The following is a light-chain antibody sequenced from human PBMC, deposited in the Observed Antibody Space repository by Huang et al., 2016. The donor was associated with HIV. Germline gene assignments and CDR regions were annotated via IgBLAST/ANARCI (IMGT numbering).Light chain of an antibody. CDR1: QSVSSN. V-gene: IGKV3D-15*01. Sequence: EIVMTQSPATLSVSPVERATLSCRTSQSVSSNLAWYQQKPGQAPRLLIYGASTRAAGIPARVRGSGSGTEFTLTISSPQSEDFALYYCQQYNDWPITFGPGTRVDIK. CDR3: QQYNDWPIT. CDR2: GAS. J-gene: IGKJ3*01.